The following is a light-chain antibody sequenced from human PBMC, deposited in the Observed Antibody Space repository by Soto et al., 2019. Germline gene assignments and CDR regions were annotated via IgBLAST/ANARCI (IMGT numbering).Light chain of an antibody. CDR1: QSISSW. V-gene: IGKV1-5*01. CDR2: DAS. Sequence: IQMTQSPSTLSASVGDRVTITCRASQSISSWLAWYQQKPGKAPKLLIYDASSLESGVPSRFSGSGSGTEFTLTIISLQPDDFATYYCQQYNSYLRFGQGTKVDI. J-gene: IGKJ1*01. CDR3: QQYNSYLR.